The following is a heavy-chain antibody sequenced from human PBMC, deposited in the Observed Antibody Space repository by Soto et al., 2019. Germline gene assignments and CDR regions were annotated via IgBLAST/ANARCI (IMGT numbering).Heavy chain of an antibody. J-gene: IGHJ6*03. CDR1: GFTFDDYA. Sequence: GGSLRLSCAASGFTFDDYAMHWVRQAPGKGLEWVSGISWNSGSIGYADSVKGRFTISRDNAKNSLYLQMNSLRAEDTALYYCAKDMFEGGRYMIPVMDVWGKGTTVTVSS. V-gene: IGHV3-9*01. CDR3: AKDMFEGGRYMIPVMDV. D-gene: IGHD1-20*01. CDR2: ISWNSGSI.